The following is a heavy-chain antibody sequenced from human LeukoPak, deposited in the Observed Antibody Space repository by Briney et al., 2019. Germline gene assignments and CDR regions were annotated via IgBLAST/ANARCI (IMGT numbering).Heavy chain of an antibody. J-gene: IGHJ4*02. CDR2: MYYSGST. D-gene: IGHD3/OR15-3a*01. CDR1: GGSISSSSYY. V-gene: IGHV4-39*01. Sequence: SETLSLTCTVSGGSISSSSYYWGWIRQTPGKGLEWIGTMYYSGSTNYNPSLKSRVTLSIDTPKNQFSLRLSSVTAADTAVYYCASKSTAWTIDSWGQGTLVTVSS. CDR3: ASKSTAWTIDS.